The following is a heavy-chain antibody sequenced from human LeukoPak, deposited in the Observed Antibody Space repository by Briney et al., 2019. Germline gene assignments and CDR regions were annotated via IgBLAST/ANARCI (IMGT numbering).Heavy chain of an antibody. D-gene: IGHD3-9*01. CDR3: ARAGPILTDYYLYYGMDV. Sequence: GGSLRLSCAASGFTFSSYAMHWVRQAPGKGLEWVAVISYDGSNKYYADSVKGRFTISRDNSKNTLYLQMNSLRAEDTAVYYCARAGPILTDYYLYYGMDVWGQGTTVTVSS. V-gene: IGHV3-30*04. J-gene: IGHJ6*02. CDR1: GFTFSSYA. CDR2: ISYDGSNK.